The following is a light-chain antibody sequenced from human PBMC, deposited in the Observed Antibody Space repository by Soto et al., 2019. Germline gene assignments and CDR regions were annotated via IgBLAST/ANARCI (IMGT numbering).Light chain of an antibody. J-gene: IGKJ1*01. CDR1: QTISSW. V-gene: IGKV1-5*03. CDR2: KAS. Sequence: DIQMTQSPSTLSGSVGDRVTVTCRASQTISSWLAWYQQKPGKAPKLLIYKASTLKSGVPSRFSSSGSGTEFTLTISSLQPDDFATYYCQQYDSYSWTFGQGTKVDI. CDR3: QQYDSYSWT.